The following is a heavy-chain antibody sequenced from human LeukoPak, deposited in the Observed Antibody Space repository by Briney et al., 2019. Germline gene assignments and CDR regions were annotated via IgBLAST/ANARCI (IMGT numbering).Heavy chain of an antibody. CDR1: GYNFIGYY. Sequence: ASVKVSRKTSGYNFIGYYIHWVRQAPGQGLEWMGRINPNNGGTNYAQRFQGRVTMTRDTSISTAYMDLSSLGSDDTAVYYCAREGERSGYQPFDYWGQGTLVTVSS. CDR3: AREGERSGYQPFDY. J-gene: IGHJ4*02. D-gene: IGHD3-22*01. V-gene: IGHV1-2*06. CDR2: INPNNGGT.